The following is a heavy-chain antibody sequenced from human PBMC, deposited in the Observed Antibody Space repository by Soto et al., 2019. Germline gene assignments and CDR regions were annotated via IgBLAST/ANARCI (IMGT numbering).Heavy chain of an antibody. J-gene: IGHJ6*03. Sequence: EVQLVESGGGLVQPGGSLRLSCAASGFTFSSYNINWVRQAPGKGLEWISDISLSISTIFYADSVKGRFTISRDNAKHSLYLQMNSLRAEDTAVYYCARDARNYYYYMDVWGKGTTVTVSS. CDR1: GFTFSSYN. CDR3: ARDARNYYYYMDV. V-gene: IGHV3-48*01. CDR2: ISLSISTI.